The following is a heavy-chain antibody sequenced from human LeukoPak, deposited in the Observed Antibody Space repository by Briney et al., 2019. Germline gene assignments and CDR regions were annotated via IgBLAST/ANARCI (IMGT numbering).Heavy chain of an antibody. V-gene: IGHV3-30*01. CDR1: GFTFSSNA. CDR2: IVFDGSDK. D-gene: IGHD1-1*01. CDR3: ARETRGFDY. Sequence: GGSLRLSCAASGFTFSSNAMHWVRQAPGKGLEWVAAIVFDGSDKYYADSVKGRFTISRDNSKNTLYLQMNSLRADDTAVYYCARETRGFDYWGQGTLVTVSS. J-gene: IGHJ4*02.